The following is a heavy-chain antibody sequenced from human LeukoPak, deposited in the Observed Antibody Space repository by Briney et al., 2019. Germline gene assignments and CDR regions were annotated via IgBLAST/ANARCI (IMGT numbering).Heavy chain of an antibody. CDR1: GFTIGPYA. V-gene: IGHV3-43*02. D-gene: IGHD2/OR15-2a*01. J-gene: IGHJ6*02. CDR2: IKADGSGT. CDR3: AAWAFYHNLDV. Sequence: GGSLRLSCAASGFTIGPYAMYWVRQGPGRGLEWVSVIKADGSGTFYADSVRGRFTTSRDNSKNSLYLQMNSLTSEDTALYYCAAWAFYHNLDVWGQGTTVIVSS.